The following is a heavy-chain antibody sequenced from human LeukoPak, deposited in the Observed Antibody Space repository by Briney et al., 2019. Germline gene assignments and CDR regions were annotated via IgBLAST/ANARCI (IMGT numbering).Heavy chain of an antibody. D-gene: IGHD6-19*01. V-gene: IGHV4-39*02. Sequence: PSETLSLTCTVSGGSISSSSYYWGWIRQPPGKGLEWIGSIYYSGSTYYNPSLKSRVTISVDTSKDQFSLKLSSVTAADTAVYYCAREVSSGWYLSAFDIWGQGTMVTVSS. J-gene: IGHJ3*02. CDR3: AREVSSGWYLSAFDI. CDR1: GGSISSSSYY. CDR2: IYYSGST.